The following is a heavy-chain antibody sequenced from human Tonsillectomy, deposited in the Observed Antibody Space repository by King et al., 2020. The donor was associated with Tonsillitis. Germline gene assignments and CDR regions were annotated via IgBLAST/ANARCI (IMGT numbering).Heavy chain of an antibody. CDR3: ASLGVDTAMGPGY. Sequence: QLQESGPGLVKPSETLSLTCTVSGGSISSSSYYWGWIRQPPGKGLEWIGTIYYSGITYYNPSLKSRVIISVDTSKNQFSLKLSSVTAADTAVYYCASLGVDTAMGPGYWGQGTLVTVSS. V-gene: IGHV4-39*07. CDR2: IYYSGIT. D-gene: IGHD5-18*01. CDR1: GGSISSSSYY. J-gene: IGHJ4*02.